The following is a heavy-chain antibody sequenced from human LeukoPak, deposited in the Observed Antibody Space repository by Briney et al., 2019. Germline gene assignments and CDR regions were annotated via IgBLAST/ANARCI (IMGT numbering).Heavy chain of an antibody. Sequence: GGSLRLSCAASGFTFRSHAMSWVRQAPGKGLEWVSAISGSGGSTYYADSVKGRFTISRDNSKNTLYLQMNSLRAEDTAVYYCAGPHITIFYYWGQGTLVTVSS. CDR1: GFTFRSHA. J-gene: IGHJ4*02. V-gene: IGHV3-23*01. CDR2: ISGSGGST. CDR3: AGPHITIFYY. D-gene: IGHD3-3*01.